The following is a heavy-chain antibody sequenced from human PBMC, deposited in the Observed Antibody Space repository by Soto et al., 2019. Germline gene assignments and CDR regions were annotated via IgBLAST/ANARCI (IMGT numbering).Heavy chain of an antibody. CDR3: AKPGGIHSSGWPSDY. Sequence: RLSCAASGFTFSSYGMHWVRQAPGKGLEWVAVISYDGSNKYYADSVKGRFTISRDNSKNTLYLQMNSLRAEDTAVYYCAKPGGIHSSGWPSDYWGQGTLVTVSS. J-gene: IGHJ4*02. D-gene: IGHD6-19*01. V-gene: IGHV3-30*18. CDR1: GFTFSSYG. CDR2: ISYDGSNK.